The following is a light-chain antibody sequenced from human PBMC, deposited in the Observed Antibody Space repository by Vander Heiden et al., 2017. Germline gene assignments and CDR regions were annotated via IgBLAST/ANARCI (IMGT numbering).Light chain of an antibody. V-gene: IGKV4-1*01. J-gene: IGKJ4*01. Sequence: DIVMTQSPDSLAVSLGERATINCKSSQILFYSSNNRNYLAWYQQTPGQPPTMLIYWASARESGVPDRFSGSGSGTDFTLNISSLQAEDVAVYYCQQYISTPLTFGGGTKVEIK. CDR3: QQYISTPLT. CDR1: QILFYSSNNRNY. CDR2: WAS.